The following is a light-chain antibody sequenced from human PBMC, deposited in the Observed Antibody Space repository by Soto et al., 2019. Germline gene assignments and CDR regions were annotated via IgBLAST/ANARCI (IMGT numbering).Light chain of an antibody. Sequence: AIQMTQSPSSLAASVGDRVTISCRASQGIGNALGWYQQKPGKPPKVLIYGTSNLRSGVPPSFSGRGAGTDFTLAISSLQTEDSATYYCLQDINYPRTFGQWTKVEIK. J-gene: IGKJ1*01. CDR1: QGIGNA. CDR2: GTS. V-gene: IGKV1-6*01. CDR3: LQDINYPRT.